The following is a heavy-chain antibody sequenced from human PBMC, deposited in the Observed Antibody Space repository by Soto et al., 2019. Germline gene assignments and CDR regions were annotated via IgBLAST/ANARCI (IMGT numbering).Heavy chain of an antibody. CDR2: ISHDGSNK. D-gene: IGHD3-22*01. Sequence: QVQLVESGGGVVQPGRSLRLSCVASGFTFSNYAMQWVRQAPGKGLEWVAVISHDGSNKYYADSVKGRFTISRDNSKNTLYLQRNSLGAEDTAVYYCARDRQGSSGYYYSDYWGQGTLVTVSS. V-gene: IGHV3-30-3*01. CDR1: GFTFSNYA. CDR3: ARDRQGSSGYYYSDY. J-gene: IGHJ4*02.